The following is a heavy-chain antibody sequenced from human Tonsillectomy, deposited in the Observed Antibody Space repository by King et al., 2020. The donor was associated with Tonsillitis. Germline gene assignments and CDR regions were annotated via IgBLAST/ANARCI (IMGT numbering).Heavy chain of an antibody. Sequence: LQLQESGPGLVKPSETLSLTCTVPGGSITSSGYFWGWIRQPPGKGLECIGILSYGGSTYYKPSLKSRVTISVDTSKNQFSLRLNSVTAADTARYYCARHDGTTFGAFDIWGQGTVVTVSS. J-gene: IGHJ3*02. CDR3: ARHDGTTFGAFDI. CDR1: GGSITSSGYF. D-gene: IGHD4-11*01. CDR2: LSYGGST. V-gene: IGHV4-39*07.